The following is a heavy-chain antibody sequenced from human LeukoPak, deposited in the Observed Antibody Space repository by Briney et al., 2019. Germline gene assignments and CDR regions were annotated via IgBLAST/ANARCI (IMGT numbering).Heavy chain of an antibody. V-gene: IGHV3-30*02. CDR3: ANGYCTNGVCYPYYYYYMDV. CDR2: IRYDGSNK. Sequence: GGSLRLSCAASGFTFSSYGMHWVRQAPGKGLEWVAFIRYDGSNKYYADSVKGRFTISRDNSKNTLYLQMNSLRAEDTAVYYCANGYCTNGVCYPYYYYYMDVWGKGTTVTVSS. J-gene: IGHJ6*03. CDR1: GFTFSSYG. D-gene: IGHD2-8*01.